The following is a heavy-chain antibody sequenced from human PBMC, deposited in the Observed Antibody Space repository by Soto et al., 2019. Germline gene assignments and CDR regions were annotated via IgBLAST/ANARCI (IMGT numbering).Heavy chain of an antibody. Sequence: QVQLVQSGAEVKKPGSSVKVSCKASGGTLSNSAISWVRQAPGQGLEWMGGIMPVFRTPDYAQKFQGRVNITADESTSTAYMELSSLTSEDTAVYYCASDKDRLQLGGNYYYIMDVWGQGTTVTVSS. V-gene: IGHV1-69*12. J-gene: IGHJ6*02. D-gene: IGHD5-12*01. CDR2: IMPVFRTP. CDR1: GGTLSNSA. CDR3: ASDKDRLQLGGNYYYIMDV.